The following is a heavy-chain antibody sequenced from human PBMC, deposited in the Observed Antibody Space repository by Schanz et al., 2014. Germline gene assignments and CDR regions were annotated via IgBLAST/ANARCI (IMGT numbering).Heavy chain of an antibody. J-gene: IGHJ4*02. CDR1: GYNFTTYT. CDR2: INTNTGNP. CDR3: ARGEANWGQY. D-gene: IGHD7-27*01. V-gene: IGHV7-4-1*02. Sequence: QVQLVQSGSELTRPGASVKVSCKASGYNFTTYTMNWVRQAPGQGLEWMGWINTNTGNPTYAQGFTGRFVFSLDTSVCKASLQISFLKADDTAVFFCARGEANWGQYWGQGTLVTVSS.